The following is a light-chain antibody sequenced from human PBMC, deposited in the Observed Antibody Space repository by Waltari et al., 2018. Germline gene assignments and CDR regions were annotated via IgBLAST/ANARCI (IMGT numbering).Light chain of an antibody. CDR1: KGIRDS. Sequence: DILMTQSPSPLSAAVGDRVTITCRASKGIRDSLSWYQQTPGKAPKVRLQDESSLESGEPSRFSGGGSGTEFTVTISRVQPEDCETYYGHRYFDCPRTFGQGTRVDSK. V-gene: IGKV1-NL1*01. CDR3: HRYFDCPRT. J-gene: IGKJ1*01. CDR2: DES.